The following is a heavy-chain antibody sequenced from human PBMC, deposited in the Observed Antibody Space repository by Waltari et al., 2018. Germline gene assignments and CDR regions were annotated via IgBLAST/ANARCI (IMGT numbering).Heavy chain of an antibody. D-gene: IGHD6-13*01. J-gene: IGHJ4*02. CDR1: GYTFTSYY. CDR3: ARAGYSSSWYDY. CDR2: INPSGGRT. Sequence: QVQLVQSGAEVKKPGASVKVSCKASGYTFTSYYMHWVRQAPGQGLEWMGRINPSGGRTSDAQKVQGRVTMTRDTSTSTVYMELSSLRSEDTAVYYCARAGYSSSWYDYWGQGTLVTVSS. V-gene: IGHV1-46*01.